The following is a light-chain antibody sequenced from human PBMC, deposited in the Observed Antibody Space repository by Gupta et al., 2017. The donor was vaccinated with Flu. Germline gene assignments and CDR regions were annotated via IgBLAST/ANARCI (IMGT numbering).Light chain of an antibody. CDR2: WAS. CDR3: RQHDSNPMFT. CDR1: QTVLYGANNKYY. J-gene: IGKJ2*01. V-gene: IGKV4-1*01. Sequence: DIVMTQSLDSVGLCLGERATINCKSSQTVLYGANNKYYLGWYKQKPGQPPKLLISWASSREAWVPDRFSGGGCGRNVTLTISSRQEADVAVYYYRQHDSNPMFTFGQGTKVEIK.